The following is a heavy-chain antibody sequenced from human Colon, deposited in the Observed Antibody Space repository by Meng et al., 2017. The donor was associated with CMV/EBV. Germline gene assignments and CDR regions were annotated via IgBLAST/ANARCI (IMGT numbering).Heavy chain of an antibody. CDR2: VDPTNGGT. J-gene: IGHJ4*02. CDR1: GYTFTGYY. V-gene: IGHV1-2*06. Sequence: SGYTFTGYYIHWVRQAPGQGLEWMGRVDPTNGGTHYAQTFQGRVTMTTDTSISTAYMELRRLRSDDTAMYYCTRSYYYDGNGYFYYWGQGTLVTVSS. CDR3: TRSYYYDGNGYFYY. D-gene: IGHD3-22*01.